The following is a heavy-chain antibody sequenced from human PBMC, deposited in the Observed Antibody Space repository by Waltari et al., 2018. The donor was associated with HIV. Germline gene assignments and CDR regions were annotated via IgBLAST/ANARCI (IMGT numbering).Heavy chain of an antibody. Sequence: LVQVGGSLGEAGGVPAPPLWASWFLLRGSDLPWVRQVPGKRPEWISTIGTLSDKFYRDSVKGRFTISRDNADNCFYLQIRTVRDDDTAIYYCARGGTSSESPHKWYFDVWSQGILVSV. D-gene: IGHD3-16*01. CDR2: IGTLSDK. V-gene: IGHV3-13*01. CDR3: ARGGTSSESPHKWYFDV. J-gene: IGHJ2*01. CDR1: WFLLRGSD.